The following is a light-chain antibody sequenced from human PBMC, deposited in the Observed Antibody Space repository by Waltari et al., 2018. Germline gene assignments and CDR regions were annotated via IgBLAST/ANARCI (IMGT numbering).Light chain of an antibody. Sequence: IVLTQSPATLSLSPGEVATLSCRASQSGSTYLAWYQQKPGQAPRLLIYDASIRAADIPARFSSSGSETDFTLTICSLDPEDFAIYYCQQRSTWPRVGVTFGQGTRVDLK. CDR1: QSGSTY. V-gene: IGKV3-11*01. CDR3: QQRSTWPRVGVT. J-gene: IGKJ1*01. CDR2: DAS.